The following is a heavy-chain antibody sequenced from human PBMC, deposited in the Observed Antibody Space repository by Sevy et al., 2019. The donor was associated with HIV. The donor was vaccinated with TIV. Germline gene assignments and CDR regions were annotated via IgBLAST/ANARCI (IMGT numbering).Heavy chain of an antibody. CDR1: GFTFSTYS. CDR3: AREILVIPYYYYAMDV. D-gene: IGHD3-9*01. J-gene: IGHJ6*02. CDR2: ISKSSRNI. V-gene: IGHV3-48*01. Sequence: GGSLRLSCAASGFTFSTYSMHWVRQAPGKGLEWVSYISKSSRNIYYADSVKGRFTISRDNAKKSLYLQMNSLRAEDTGVYYCAREILVIPYYYYAMDVWGQGTTVTVSS.